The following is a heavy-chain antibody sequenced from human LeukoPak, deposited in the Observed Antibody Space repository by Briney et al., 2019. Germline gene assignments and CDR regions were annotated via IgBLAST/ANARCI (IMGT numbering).Heavy chain of an antibody. CDR2: INSDGSST. D-gene: IGHD3-22*01. V-gene: IGHV3-74*01. J-gene: IGHJ3*02. CDR1: GFTFSSYG. Sequence: GGSLRLSCAASGFTFSSYGMHWVRQAPGKGLVWVSRINSDGSSTSYADSVKGRFTISRDNAKNTLYLQMNSLRAEDTAVYYCARLHYYDSSGYCRAFDIWGQGTMVTVSS. CDR3: ARLHYYDSSGYCRAFDI.